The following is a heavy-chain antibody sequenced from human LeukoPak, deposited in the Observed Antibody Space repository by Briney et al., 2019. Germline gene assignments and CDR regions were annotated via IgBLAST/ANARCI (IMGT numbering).Heavy chain of an antibody. Sequence: GGSLRLSCTASGFTFSHYSMNWVRQAPGKGLEWVSSNSGSSSYIYYADSVKGRFTISRDNAKNSLYLQMNSLRAEDTAVYYCSVNYCSGDSCYMFWGQGALVPVSS. CDR2: NSGSSSYI. CDR1: GFTFSHYS. J-gene: IGHJ4*02. V-gene: IGHV3-21*01. D-gene: IGHD2-15*01. CDR3: SVNYCSGDSCYMF.